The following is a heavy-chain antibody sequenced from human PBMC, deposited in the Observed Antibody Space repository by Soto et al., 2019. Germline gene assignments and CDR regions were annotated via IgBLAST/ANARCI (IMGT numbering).Heavy chain of an antibody. V-gene: IGHV3-9*01. CDR2: FKWNSGDV. CDR3: AKDRSSGSPYYGMDF. Sequence: SLRLSCAASGFTFGDYAMHWVRQVPGKGLEWVSGFKWNSGDVGYADSVKGRFTISRDNARHSLYLQMNSLRPEDTAVYYCAKDRSSGSPYYGMDFWGQGTLVTVSS. D-gene: IGHD3-10*01. J-gene: IGHJ6*02. CDR1: GFTFGDYA.